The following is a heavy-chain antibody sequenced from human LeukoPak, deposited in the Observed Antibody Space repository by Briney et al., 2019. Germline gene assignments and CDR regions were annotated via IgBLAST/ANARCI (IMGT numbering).Heavy chain of an antibody. CDR2: IYYSGST. Sequence: PSQTLSLTCTVSGGSISSGGYYWSWIRQHPGKGLEWIGYIYYSGSTYYNPSLKSRVTISVDTSKNQFSLKLSSVTAADTAVYYCARDRSSQYCSSTSCYRGGYYYGMDVWGQGTTVTVPS. CDR3: ARDRSSQYCSSTSCYRGGYYYGMDV. J-gene: IGHJ6*02. CDR1: GGSISSGGYY. V-gene: IGHV4-31*03. D-gene: IGHD2-2*02.